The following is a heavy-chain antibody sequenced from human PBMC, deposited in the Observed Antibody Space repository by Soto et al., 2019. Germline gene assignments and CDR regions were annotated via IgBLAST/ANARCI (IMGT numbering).Heavy chain of an antibody. V-gene: IGHV4-39*01. J-gene: IGHJ5*02. Sequence: SETLSLTCTVSGGSISSSSYYWGWIRQPPGKGLEWIGSIYYSGSTYYNPSLKSRVTISVDTSKNQFSLKLSSVTAADTAVYYCATQEVGGSYVYAFDPWGQGTLVTVSS. CDR2: IYYSGST. CDR1: GGSISSSSYY. D-gene: IGHD1-26*01. CDR3: ATQEVGGSYVYAFDP.